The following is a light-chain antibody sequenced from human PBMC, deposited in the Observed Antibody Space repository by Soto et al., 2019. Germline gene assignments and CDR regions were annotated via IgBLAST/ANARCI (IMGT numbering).Light chain of an antibody. CDR1: SSDVGAYNY. CDR2: EVS. Sequence: QSALTQPASVSGSPGQSITISCTGTSSDVGAYNYVSWYQQHPDKAPKLMIYEVSNRPSGVSNRFSGSKSGNAASLTISGLQAEDEAHYYCSSYTSTNTPVVFGGGTKLTVL. J-gene: IGLJ2*01. CDR3: SSYTSTNTPVV. V-gene: IGLV2-14*01.